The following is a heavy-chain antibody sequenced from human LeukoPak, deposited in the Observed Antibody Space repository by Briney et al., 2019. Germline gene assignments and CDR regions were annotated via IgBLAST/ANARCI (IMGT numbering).Heavy chain of an antibody. D-gene: IGHD5-12*01. CDR1: GYSISSGYY. Sequence: PSETLSLTCAVSGYSISSGYYWGWIRQPPGKGLEWIGSIYHSGSTYYNPSLKSRVTISVDTSKNQFSLKLSSVTAADTAVYYCASLLNVAGYSGYDSDYWGHGTLVTVSS. J-gene: IGHJ4*01. V-gene: IGHV4-38-2*01. CDR2: IYHSGST. CDR3: ASLLNVAGYSGYDSDY.